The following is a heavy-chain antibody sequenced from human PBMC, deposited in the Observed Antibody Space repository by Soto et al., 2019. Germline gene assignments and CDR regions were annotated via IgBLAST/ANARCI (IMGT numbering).Heavy chain of an antibody. CDR2: ISYDGSNK. CDR3: ARVSSYDFWSGYALDY. CDR1: GGTCSNYA. J-gene: IGHJ4*02. Sequence: GGSLRVPRAAFGGTCSNYAVHWIRQAQGKGLEWVAVISYDGSNKYYADSVKGRFTISRDNSKNTLYLQMNSLRAEDTAVYYCARVSSYDFWSGYALDYWGQGTLVTVS. D-gene: IGHD3-3*01. V-gene: IGHV3-30-3*01.